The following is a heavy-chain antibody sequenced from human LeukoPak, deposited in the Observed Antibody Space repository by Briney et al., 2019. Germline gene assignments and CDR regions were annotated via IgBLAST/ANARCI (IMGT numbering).Heavy chain of an antibody. CDR1: GGTFSSYG. D-gene: IGHD1-26*01. Sequence: GASVKVSCKASGGTFSSYGMHWVRQAPGKGLEWVAVISYDGSNKYYADSVKGRFTISRDNSKNTLYLQMNSLRAEDTAVYYCAKVGVGAISEGGYGMDVWGQGTTVTVSS. J-gene: IGHJ6*02. CDR2: ISYDGSNK. V-gene: IGHV3-30*18. CDR3: AKVGVGAISEGGYGMDV.